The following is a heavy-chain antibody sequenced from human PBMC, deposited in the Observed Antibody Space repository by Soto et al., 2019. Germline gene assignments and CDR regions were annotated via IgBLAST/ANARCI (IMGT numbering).Heavy chain of an antibody. J-gene: IGHJ5*02. Sequence: SGPTLVNRTETLTLTCSVSGLSLTNAQLGVSRIRHRPGTALAWLAHIFSNDDKSYRTQMDRILTISKDTSQHQVVLTMPNLDPVDSGTYYCALIKDCSRTDGFLASFDPWGQGTLVTVSS. CDR1: GLSLTNAQLG. CDR2: IFSNDDK. V-gene: IGHV2-26*01. CDR3: ALIKDCSRTDGFLASFDP. D-gene: IGHD2-2*01.